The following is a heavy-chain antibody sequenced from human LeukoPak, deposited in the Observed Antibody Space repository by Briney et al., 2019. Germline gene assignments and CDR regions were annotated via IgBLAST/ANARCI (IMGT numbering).Heavy chain of an antibody. J-gene: IGHJ4*02. V-gene: IGHV1-2*02. CDR3: ARPNYYDSSSFYR. CDR2: INPNSGDT. Sequence: ASVKVSCKASGYSFTGYHMHWVRQAPGQGLEWMGWINPNSGDTSYAQKFQGRVTMTRDTSISTAYMELTRLRSDDTAVYYCARPNYYDSSSFYRWGQGTLVTVSS. CDR1: GYSFTGYH. D-gene: IGHD3-22*01.